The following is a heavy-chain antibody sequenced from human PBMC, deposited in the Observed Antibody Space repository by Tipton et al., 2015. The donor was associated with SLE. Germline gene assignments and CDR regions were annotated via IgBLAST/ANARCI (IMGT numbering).Heavy chain of an antibody. CDR2: ISAYNGNI. J-gene: IGHJ6*02. CDR1: GYTFTSYG. Sequence: QLVQSGAEVKKPGASVKVSCKASGYTFTSYGISWVRQAPGQGLEWMGWISAYNGNINYAQKLQGRVTMTTDTSTSTAYMELRSLRSDDTAVYYCARGRYCSSTSCQSYYGMDVWGQGTTVTVSS. CDR3: ARGRYCSSTSCQSYYGMDV. V-gene: IGHV1-18*01. D-gene: IGHD2-2*01.